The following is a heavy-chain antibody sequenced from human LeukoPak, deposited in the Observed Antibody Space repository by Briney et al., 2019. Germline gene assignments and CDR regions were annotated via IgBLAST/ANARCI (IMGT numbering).Heavy chain of an antibody. Sequence: KPSETLSLTCAVYGGSFSGYYWSWIRQPPGKGLEWIGEINHSGSTNYNPSLKSRVTISVDTSKNQFSLKLSSVTAADTAVYYCASSPAINYFHYWGQGSLVTVSS. CDR2: INHSGST. CDR3: ASSPAINYFHY. V-gene: IGHV4-34*01. CDR1: GGSFSGYY. J-gene: IGHJ4*02. D-gene: IGHD2-2*01.